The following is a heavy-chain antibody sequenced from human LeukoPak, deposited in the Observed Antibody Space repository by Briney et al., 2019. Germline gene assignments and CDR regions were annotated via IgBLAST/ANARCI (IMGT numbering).Heavy chain of an antibody. CDR2: INPNSGGT. Sequence: ASVKVSCKASGYTFTSYYMHWVRQAPGQGLEWMGWINPNSGGTNYAQKFQGRVTMTRDTSISTAYMELSRLRSDDTAVYYCARVPRRVVAAIENWGQGTLVTVSS. D-gene: IGHD2-15*01. J-gene: IGHJ4*02. CDR1: GYTFTSYY. CDR3: ARVPRRVVAAIEN. V-gene: IGHV1-2*02.